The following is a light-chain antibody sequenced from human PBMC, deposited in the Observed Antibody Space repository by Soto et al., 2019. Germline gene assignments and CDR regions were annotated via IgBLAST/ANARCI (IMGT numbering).Light chain of an antibody. Sequence: QPASVSGSPGQSITISCTGTSRDVGGYNYVSWYQQHPGKAPKLMIYEVSNRPSGVSNRFSGSKSGNTASLTISGLQAEDEADYYCSSYTSSSTLYVFGTGTKLTVL. CDR1: SRDVGGYNY. V-gene: IGLV2-14*01. CDR3: SSYTSSSTLYV. J-gene: IGLJ1*01. CDR2: EVS.